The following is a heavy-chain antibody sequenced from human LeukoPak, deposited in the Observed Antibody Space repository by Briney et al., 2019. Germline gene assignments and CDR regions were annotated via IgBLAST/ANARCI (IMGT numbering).Heavy chain of an antibody. CDR1: GFTFSSYC. V-gene: IGHV3-30*02. CDR3: AKDWSYGSYSPGD. D-gene: IGHD5-18*01. J-gene: IGHJ4*02. CDR2: IWYDGSNK. Sequence: GRSLRLSCAASGFTFSSYCMHWVRQVPGKGLEWVAFIWYDGSNKYYADSVKGRFTISRDNSKNTLYLQMKSLRAEDTAGYYCAKDWSYGSYSPGDWGQGTLVTVSS.